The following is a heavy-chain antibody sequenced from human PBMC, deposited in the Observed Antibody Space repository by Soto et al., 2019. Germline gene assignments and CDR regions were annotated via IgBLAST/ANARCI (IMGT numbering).Heavy chain of an antibody. CDR3: VREASGWYSLGSFDF. Sequence: GGSLRLSCTASGFSFNNYAMHWVRQAPGKGLEWVSLISDTGGGAYNADSVQGRFTISRDNSKNTLYLQMNSLRAEDTAIYYCVREASGWYSLGSFDFWGRGTMVTVSS. CDR1: GFSFNNYA. J-gene: IGHJ3*01. CDR2: ISDTGGGA. V-gene: IGHV3-23*01. D-gene: IGHD6-19*01.